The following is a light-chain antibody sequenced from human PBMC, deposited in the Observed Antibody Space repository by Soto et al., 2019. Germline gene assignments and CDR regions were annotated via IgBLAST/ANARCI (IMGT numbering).Light chain of an antibody. CDR1: QSVSNNY. J-gene: IGKJ5*01. CDR2: GAS. Sequence: EIVLTQSPGTLSLSPGERATLSCRASQSVSNNYLAWYQQKPGQAPRLLIYGASTRATGIPARFSGSGSGTDFTLTISSLEPEDFAVYFCQQRSHWPPITFGQGTRLEIK. CDR3: QQRSHWPPIT. V-gene: IGKV3-11*01.